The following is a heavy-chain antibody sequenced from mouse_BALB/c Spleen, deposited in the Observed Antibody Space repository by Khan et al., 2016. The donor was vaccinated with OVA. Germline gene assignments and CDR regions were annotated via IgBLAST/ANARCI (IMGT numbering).Heavy chain of an antibody. V-gene: IGHV3-1*02. D-gene: IGHD1-2*01. CDR1: GYSITSGYG. Sequence: VQLQESGPGLVKPSQSLSLTCTVTGYSITSGYGWHWIRQFPGNKLEWLGYISYNGSTNYNPSLKSRISITRDTSKNQFFLQLNSVTTEDTATYYWARTARIKYWGQGTTLTVSA. CDR2: ISYNGST. CDR3: ARTARIKY. J-gene: IGHJ2*01.